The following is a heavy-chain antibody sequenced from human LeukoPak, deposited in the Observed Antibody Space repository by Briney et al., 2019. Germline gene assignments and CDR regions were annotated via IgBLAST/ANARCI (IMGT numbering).Heavy chain of an antibody. CDR2: ISYDGSNK. J-gene: IGHJ3*02. CDR1: GFTFSSYA. CDR3: ARDGGDDAFDI. Sequence: PGGSLRLSCAASGFTFSSYAMHWVRQAPGKGLEWVAVISYDGSNKYYADSVRGRFTISRDNSKNTLYLQMNSLRAEDTAVYYCARDGGDDAFDIWGQGTMVTVSP. V-gene: IGHV3-30-3*01. D-gene: IGHD3-10*01.